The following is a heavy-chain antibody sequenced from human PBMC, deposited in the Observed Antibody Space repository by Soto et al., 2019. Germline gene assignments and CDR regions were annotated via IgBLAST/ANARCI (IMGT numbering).Heavy chain of an antibody. J-gene: IGHJ6*02. CDR2: IYYSGST. Sequence: SETLSLTCTVSGGSISSGGYYWSWIRQHPGKGLEWIGYIYYSGSTYYNPSLKSRVTISVDTSKNQFSLKLSSVTAADTAVYYCARDSRRSNFSPYYYGMDVWGQGTAVTVSS. CDR3: ARDSRRSNFSPYYYGMDV. V-gene: IGHV4-31*02. D-gene: IGHD4-4*01. CDR1: GGSISSGGYY.